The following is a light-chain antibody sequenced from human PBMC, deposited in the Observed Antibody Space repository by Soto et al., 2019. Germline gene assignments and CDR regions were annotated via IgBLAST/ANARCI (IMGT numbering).Light chain of an antibody. J-gene: IGKJ3*01. V-gene: IGKV1-9*01. Sequence: IPLTQSPSSLSASVGDRVTITCRASQGISSYLAWYQQKPGKAPKLLIYAASTLQSGVPSRFSGSGSGTDFTLTISSLQPEDFATYYCQQLNSFTFGPGTKVDIK. CDR3: QQLNSFT. CDR1: QGISSY. CDR2: AAS.